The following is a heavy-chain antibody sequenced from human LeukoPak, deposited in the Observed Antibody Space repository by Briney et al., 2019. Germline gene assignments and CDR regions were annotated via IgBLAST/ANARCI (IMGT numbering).Heavy chain of an antibody. J-gene: IGHJ6*02. CDR2: ISYDGGNK. CDR3: ARDGSSGWRNDYYGMDV. D-gene: IGHD6-19*01. Sequence: GGSLRLSCAASGFTFSSYAMHWVRQAPGKGLEWVAVISYDGGNKYYADSVKGRFTISRDNSKNTLYLQMNSLRAEDTAVYYCARDGSSGWRNDYYGMDVWGQGTTVTVSS. V-gene: IGHV3-30*04. CDR1: GFTFSSYA.